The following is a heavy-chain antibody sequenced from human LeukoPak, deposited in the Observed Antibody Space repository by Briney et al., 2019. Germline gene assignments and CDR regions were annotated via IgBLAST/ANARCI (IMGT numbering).Heavy chain of an antibody. D-gene: IGHD1-26*01. CDR2: IIPIFGTA. Sequence: SVKVSCKASGGTFSSYTISWVRQAPGQGLEWMGGIIPIFGTANYAQKFQGRVTITTDESTSTAYMELSSLRSEDTAVYYCAAEDSGSYLSYFDYWGQGTLVTVSS. CDR3: AAEDSGSYLSYFDY. CDR1: GGTFSSYT. V-gene: IGHV1-69*05. J-gene: IGHJ4*02.